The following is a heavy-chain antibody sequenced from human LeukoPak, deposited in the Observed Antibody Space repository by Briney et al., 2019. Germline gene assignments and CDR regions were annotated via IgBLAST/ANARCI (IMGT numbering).Heavy chain of an antibody. V-gene: IGHV1-2*02. Sequence: GASVKVSCKASGYTFTGYYMHWVRQPPGQGLEWMGWSNPNSGGTNYAQKFQGRVTMTRDTSISTAYMELSRLRSDDTAVYYCARGPYCTNGVCSRSFDYWGQGTLVTVSS. D-gene: IGHD2-8*01. CDR3: ARGPYCTNGVCSRSFDY. CDR1: GYTFTGYY. J-gene: IGHJ4*02. CDR2: SNPNSGGT.